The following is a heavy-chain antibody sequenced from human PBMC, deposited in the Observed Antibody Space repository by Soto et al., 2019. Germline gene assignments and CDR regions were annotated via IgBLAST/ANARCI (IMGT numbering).Heavy chain of an antibody. V-gene: IGHV3-48*03. CDR1: GFTFSSYE. CDR2: ISSSGSTI. D-gene: IGHD3-10*01. J-gene: IGHJ4*02. CDR3: ARATRRSTLVRGVTTALDY. Sequence: GGSLRLSCAASGFTFSSYEMNWVRQAPGKGLEWVSYISSSGSTIYYAESVKGRFTISRDNAKNSLFLQMNSLRGEDTAIYFCARATRRSTLVRGVTTALDYWGQGALVTVSS.